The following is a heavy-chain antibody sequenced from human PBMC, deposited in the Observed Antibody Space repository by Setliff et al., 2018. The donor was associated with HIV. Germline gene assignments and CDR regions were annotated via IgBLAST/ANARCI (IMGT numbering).Heavy chain of an antibody. CDR1: GYRFNTYG. D-gene: IGHD1-26*01. CDR3: SRDVGVPGRGNALDY. J-gene: IGHJ4*02. Sequence: ASVKVSCKASGYRFNTYGISWVRQAPGQGLEWMGWISPYNGDTRFAQSLQGRVTLTTDTSTNTAYMEMRTLRSDDTAVYYCSRDVGVPGRGNALDYWGQGTQVTVSS. V-gene: IGHV1-18*01. CDR2: ISPYNGDT.